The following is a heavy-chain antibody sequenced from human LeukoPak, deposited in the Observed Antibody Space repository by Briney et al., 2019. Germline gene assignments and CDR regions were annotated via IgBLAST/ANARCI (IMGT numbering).Heavy chain of an antibody. CDR1: GFIFSNFD. Sequence: PGGSLRLSCAAPGFIFSNFDMSWVRQAPGKGLEWVSAISGSGGSTYYADSVKGRFTISRDNSKNTLFLQINSLRAEDTAVYYCARDVSSGWYRFSYWGQGTLVAVSS. D-gene: IGHD6-19*01. V-gene: IGHV3-23*01. CDR2: ISGSGGST. CDR3: ARDVSSGWYRFSY. J-gene: IGHJ4*02.